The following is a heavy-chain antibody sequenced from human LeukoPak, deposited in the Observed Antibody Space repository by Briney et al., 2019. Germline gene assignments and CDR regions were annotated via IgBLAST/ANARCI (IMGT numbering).Heavy chain of an antibody. V-gene: IGHV4-59*08. D-gene: IGHD1-26*01. CDR2: IDNTGST. J-gene: IGHJ2*01. CDR3: ARQELTGYFDL. Sequence: SSETLSLTCTVSGGSISSYYWSWIRQPPGRGLDWIGYIDNTGSTDYNPSLKSRVTISVDTSKNQFSLRLSSVTAADTAVYYCARQELTGYFDLWGRGTLVTVSS. CDR1: GGSISSYY.